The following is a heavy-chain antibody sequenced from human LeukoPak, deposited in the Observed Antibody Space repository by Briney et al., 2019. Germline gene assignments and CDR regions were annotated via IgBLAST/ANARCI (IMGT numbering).Heavy chain of an antibody. Sequence: GGSLRLSCAASGFTFSSYAMSWVRQAPGKGLEWVSAISGSGGSTYYADSVKGRFTISRDNSKNTLYLQMNSLRAEDTAVYYCAKATLRTTVVKGVLDYWGQGTLVTVSS. CDR2: ISGSGGST. V-gene: IGHV3-23*01. CDR1: GFTFSSYA. CDR3: AKATLRTTVVKGVLDY. D-gene: IGHD4-23*01. J-gene: IGHJ4*02.